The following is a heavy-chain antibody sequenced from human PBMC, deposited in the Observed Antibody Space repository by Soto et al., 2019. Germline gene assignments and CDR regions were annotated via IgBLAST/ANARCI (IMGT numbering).Heavy chain of an antibody. D-gene: IGHD5-12*01. Sequence: GGSLRLSCAASGFTFSSCAMGWVRQAPGKGLEWVSDIIDSGGSTYYADSVKGRFTISRDNFESTLYLQVNSLRPEDTAVYYCVSGEGRNGHDTRFDYWGQGTLVTVSS. CDR1: GFTFSSCA. V-gene: IGHV3-23*01. CDR2: IIDSGGST. CDR3: VSGEGRNGHDTRFDY. J-gene: IGHJ4*02.